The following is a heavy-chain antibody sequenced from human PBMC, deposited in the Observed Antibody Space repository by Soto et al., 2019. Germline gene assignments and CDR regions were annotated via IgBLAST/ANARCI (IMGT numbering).Heavy chain of an antibody. CDR2: ITGSSDYT. CDR1: GFTFSDYY. J-gene: IGHJ6*02. Sequence: QVQLVESGGGLVRPGGSLRLSCAASGFTFSDYYMTWIRQGPGKGLEWVSYITGSSDYTNYADSVKGRFTISRDNVKNSLYLQMNSLRAEDTAVYYCAREYYYGMEVWGQGTTVTVSS. V-gene: IGHV3-11*05. CDR3: AREYYYGMEV.